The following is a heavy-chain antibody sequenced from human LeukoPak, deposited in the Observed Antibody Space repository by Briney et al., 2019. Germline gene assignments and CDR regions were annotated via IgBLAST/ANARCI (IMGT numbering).Heavy chain of an antibody. V-gene: IGHV3-21*01. D-gene: IGHD3-22*01. Sequence: GGSLRLSCAASGFTFSSYSMNWVRQAPGKGLEWVSSISGSTSYIYYADSVKGRFTISRDNAKNSLYLKMNSLRAEDTAVYYCAREPRTMIIPERYFDYWGQGTLVTVSS. CDR1: GFTFSSYS. CDR2: ISGSTSYI. CDR3: AREPRTMIIPERYFDY. J-gene: IGHJ4*02.